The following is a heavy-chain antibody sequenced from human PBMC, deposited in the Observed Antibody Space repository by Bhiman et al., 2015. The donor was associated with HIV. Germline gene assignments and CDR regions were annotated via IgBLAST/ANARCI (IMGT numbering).Heavy chain of an antibody. CDR1: GFSFENYA. J-gene: IGHJ6*02. Sequence: EMQLAESGGGLIQPGRSLRLSCAASGFSFENYAMYWVRQAPGKGLEWVSGIGWNSGSIDYANSVKGRFTISRDNAKNSLYLQMNSLRPEDTAVYYCSKERLWFEAGWGGMDVWGQGTTVIV. CDR3: SKERLWFEAGWGGMDV. V-gene: IGHV3-9*01. CDR2: IGWNSGSI. D-gene: IGHD3-10*01.